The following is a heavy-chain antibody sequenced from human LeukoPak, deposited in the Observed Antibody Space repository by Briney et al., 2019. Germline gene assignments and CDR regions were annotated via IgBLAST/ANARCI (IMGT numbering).Heavy chain of an antibody. CDR3: ARHLTNRFQLNSPKALDAFDI. CDR2: IYYGGAT. Sequence: SETLSLTCTVSGGTINTNEYYWAWIRQPPGKGLEWIGSIYYGGATYTVPSLKSRIGLSVDSSENRFSLKLTSVTGADTALYYCARHLTNRFQLNSPKALDAFDIWGQGTVVSVSS. D-gene: IGHD4-23*01. J-gene: IGHJ3*02. CDR1: GGTINTNEYY. V-gene: IGHV4-39*01.